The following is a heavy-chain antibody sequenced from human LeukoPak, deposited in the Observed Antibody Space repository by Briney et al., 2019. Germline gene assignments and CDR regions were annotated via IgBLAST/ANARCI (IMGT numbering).Heavy chain of an antibody. V-gene: IGHV4-4*07. Sequence: SETLSLTCTVSGGSISSYYWSWIRQPAGKGLEWIGRIYTSGSTNYNPSLKSRVTISVDRSKNQFSLKLSSVTAADTAVYYCARFRTQEVATTTPLDYWGQGTLVTVSS. J-gene: IGHJ4*02. D-gene: IGHD5-12*01. CDR3: ARFRTQEVATTTPLDY. CDR2: IYTSGST. CDR1: GGSISSYY.